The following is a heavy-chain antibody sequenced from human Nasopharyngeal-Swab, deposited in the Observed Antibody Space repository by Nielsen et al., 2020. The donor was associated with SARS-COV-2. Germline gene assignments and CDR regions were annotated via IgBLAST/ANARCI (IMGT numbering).Heavy chain of an antibody. V-gene: IGHV2-5*01. J-gene: IGHJ4*02. D-gene: IGHD3-22*01. Sequence: RQAPGNALEWLALIYWNDDKRYSPSLKSRLTITKDTSKNQVVLTMTNMDPVDAATYYCAHRTYYYDSSGYYYVWDFDYWGQGTLVTVSS. CDR3: AHRTYYYDSSGYYYVWDFDY. CDR2: IYWNDDK.